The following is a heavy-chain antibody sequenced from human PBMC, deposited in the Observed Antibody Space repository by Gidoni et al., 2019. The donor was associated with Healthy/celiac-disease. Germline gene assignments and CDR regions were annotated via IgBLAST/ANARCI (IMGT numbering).Heavy chain of an antibody. CDR3: ARDLDYGSGSSHAFDI. V-gene: IGHV3-48*03. CDR2: ISSSGSTI. CDR1: GFTFSSYE. Sequence: EVQLVESGGGLVQPGGSLRLSCEASGFTFSSYEMNWVRQAPGKGLGWVSYISSSGSTIYYADSVKGRFTISRDNAKNSLYLQMNSLRAEDTAVYYCARDLDYGSGSSHAFDIWGQGTMVTVSS. J-gene: IGHJ3*02. D-gene: IGHD3-10*01.